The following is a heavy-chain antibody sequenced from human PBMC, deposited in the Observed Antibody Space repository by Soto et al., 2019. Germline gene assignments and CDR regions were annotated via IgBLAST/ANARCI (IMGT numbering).Heavy chain of an antibody. V-gene: IGHV3-9*01. Sequence: GGSLRLSCTASGFTFDDYAMHWVRQGPGRGLEWVSGITWNSGKIAYADSVKGLFTIARDDDNNSLYLQMNSLRPEDTALYYCVKDSYADFHRVLSTAEYFFDYWGHGTLVTVSS. CDR1: GFTFDDYA. CDR2: ITWNSGKI. J-gene: IGHJ4*01. D-gene: IGHD2-15*01. CDR3: VKDSYADFHRVLSTAEYFFDY.